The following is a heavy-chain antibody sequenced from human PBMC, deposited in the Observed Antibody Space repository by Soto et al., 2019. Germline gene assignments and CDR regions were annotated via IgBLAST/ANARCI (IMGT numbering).Heavy chain of an antibody. CDR1: GGTFHAYS. Sequence: QVHLVQSGAEVKKPGSSVKVSCKASGGTFHAYSITWVRQVPGQGLEWMGRIDPSHNIATYAPRFQGRVTISVDKAINTAFMEMTSLRSDDTAIFYCALSVAPNIGLPLGSTGDYFDPWGQGTLVTVSS. J-gene: IGHJ5*02. V-gene: IGHV1-69*02. CDR3: ALSVAPNIGLPLGSTGDYFDP. CDR2: IDPSHNIA. D-gene: IGHD2-8*02.